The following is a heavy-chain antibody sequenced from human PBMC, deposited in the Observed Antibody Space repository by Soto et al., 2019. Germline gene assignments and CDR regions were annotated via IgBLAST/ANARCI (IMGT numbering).Heavy chain of an antibody. CDR3: ARVLPNYDFWSGQDY. Sequence: GASVKVSCKASGYTFTSYGISWVRQAPGQGLEWMGWISAYNGNTNYAQKLQGRVTMTTDTSTSTAYMELRSLRSDDTAVYYCARVLPNYDFWSGQDYWGQGTLVTVSS. V-gene: IGHV1-18*01. J-gene: IGHJ4*02. CDR2: ISAYNGNT. CDR1: GYTFTSYG. D-gene: IGHD3-3*01.